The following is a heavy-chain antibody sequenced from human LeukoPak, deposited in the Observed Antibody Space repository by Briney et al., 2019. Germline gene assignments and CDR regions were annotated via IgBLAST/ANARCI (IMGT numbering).Heavy chain of an antibody. CDR3: ARAAGRSGYYDFDY. J-gene: IGHJ4*02. CDR2: ISSSSSYI. Sequence: GGSLRLSCAASGFTFTSYSMNWVRQAPGKGLEWVSSISSSSSYIYYEDSVKGRFTISRDNAKNSLYLQMNSLRAEDTAVYYCARAAGRSGYYDFDYWGQGTLVTVSS. CDR1: GFTFTSYS. V-gene: IGHV3-21*01. D-gene: IGHD3-3*01.